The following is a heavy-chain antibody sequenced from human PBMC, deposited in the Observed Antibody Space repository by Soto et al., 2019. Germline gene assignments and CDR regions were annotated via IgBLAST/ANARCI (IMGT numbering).Heavy chain of an antibody. CDR2: INPNSGGT. CDR1: GYTFTGYY. CDR3: AREWFGSGWYLRGGLVH. D-gene: IGHD6-19*01. V-gene: IGHV1-2*02. Sequence: GASVKVSCKASGYTFTGYYMHWVRQAPGQGLEWMGWINPNSGGTNYAQKFQGRVTMTRDTSISTAYMELSRLRSDDTAVYYCAREWFGSGWYLRGGLVHWGQGTLVTVSS. J-gene: IGHJ4*02.